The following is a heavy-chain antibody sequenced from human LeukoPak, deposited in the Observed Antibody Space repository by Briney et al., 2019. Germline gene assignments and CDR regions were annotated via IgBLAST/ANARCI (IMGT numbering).Heavy chain of an antibody. J-gene: IGHJ4*02. CDR3: AREGGSGGAYYFDY. V-gene: IGHV4-38-2*02. CDR1: SYSISTVYY. CDR2: IYHSGST. D-gene: IGHD2-15*01. Sequence: PETLSPTCNVSSYSISTVYYWGWIRQPPGKGLEWFGSIYHSGSTYYNPSLKSRVTISVDTSKNQFSLKLSSVTAADTAVYYCAREGGSGGAYYFDYWGQGNLVTVSS.